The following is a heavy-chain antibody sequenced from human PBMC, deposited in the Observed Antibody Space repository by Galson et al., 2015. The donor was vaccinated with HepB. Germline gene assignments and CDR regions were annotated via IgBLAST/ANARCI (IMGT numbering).Heavy chain of an antibody. Sequence: SLRLSCAGSGFILRNYAMSWVRQAPGRGLEWVSTISGSGGGTYYAGSVKGRFTVSRDNSKNTMYLQMNSLSAEDTALYYCATTAFWGGHRDLWGQGTLVTVSS. J-gene: IGHJ5*02. CDR2: ISGSGGGT. V-gene: IGHV3-23*01. CDR3: ATTAFWGGHRDL. D-gene: IGHD3-16*02. CDR1: GFILRNYA.